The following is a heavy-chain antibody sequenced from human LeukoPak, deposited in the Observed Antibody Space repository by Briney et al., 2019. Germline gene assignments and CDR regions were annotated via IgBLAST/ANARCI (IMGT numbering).Heavy chain of an antibody. J-gene: IGHJ3*02. CDR2: INPSGGST. Sequence: ASVKVSCKPSGYTFTSYYMHRVRQAPGRGLEWMGIINPSGGSTSYAQKFQGRVTMTRDTSTSTVYMELSSLRSEDTAVYYCARDGSGDAFDIWGQGTMVTVSS. V-gene: IGHV1-46*01. D-gene: IGHD5-12*01. CDR3: ARDGSGDAFDI. CDR1: GYTFTSYY.